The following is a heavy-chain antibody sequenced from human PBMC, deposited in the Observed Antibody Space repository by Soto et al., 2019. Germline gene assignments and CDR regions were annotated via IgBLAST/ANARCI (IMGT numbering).Heavy chain of an antibody. J-gene: IGHJ4*01. CDR1: GGSISSGGYY. Sequence: QVQLQESGPGLVQPSQTLSLTCTVSGGSISSGGYYWSWIRQHPGTGLEGIGHISYSGSTYYNTSLKCRVTISVDTSRNQFSLIVNSVTAADTAVYYCARGVLHWGQGTLVTVSS. CDR3: ARGVLH. CDR2: ISYSGST. V-gene: IGHV4-31*03.